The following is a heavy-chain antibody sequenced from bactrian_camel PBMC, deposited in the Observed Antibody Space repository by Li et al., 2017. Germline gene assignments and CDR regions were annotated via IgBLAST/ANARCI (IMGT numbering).Heavy chain of an antibody. D-gene: IGHD2*01. Sequence: HVQLVESGGGSVQAGGSLRLSCVVSGHSRGSNCVGWYRLPPGRAPAEREGIAAIRRSGGETWCADSVKGRFTISQDNAKNTVYLQMNSLKPEDTAMYYCAARGPYCYTKLSIRDFTYWGQGTQVTVS. V-gene: IGHV3-3*01. CDR1: GHSRGSNC. J-gene: IGHJ6*01. CDR2: IRRSGGET. CDR3: AARGPYCYTKLSIRDFTY.